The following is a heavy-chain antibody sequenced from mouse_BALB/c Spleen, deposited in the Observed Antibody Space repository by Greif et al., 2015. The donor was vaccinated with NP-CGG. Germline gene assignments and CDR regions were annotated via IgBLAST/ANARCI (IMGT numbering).Heavy chain of an antibody. D-gene: IGHD2-3*01. Sequence: VQLQQSGAELVKPGASVKLSCTASGFNIKDTYMHWVKQRPEQGLEWIGRIDPANGNTKYDPKFQGKATITADTSSNTAYLQLSSLTSEDTAVYYCARSGYYGGWYFDVWGAGTTVTVSS. CDR3: ARSGYYGGWYFDV. V-gene: IGHV14-3*02. J-gene: IGHJ1*01. CDR2: IDPANGNT. CDR1: GFNIKDTY.